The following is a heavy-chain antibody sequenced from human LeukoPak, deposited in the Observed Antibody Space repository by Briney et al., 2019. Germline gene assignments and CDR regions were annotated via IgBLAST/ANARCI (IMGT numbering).Heavy chain of an antibody. CDR2: IYYSGST. CDR1: GDSISSYY. Sequence: SETLSLTCTVSGDSISSYYWSWIRQPPGKGLEWVGFIYYSGSTNYNPSLKSRVTISVDTSKNQFSLKLSSVTAADTAVYYCARVDLRAAYFDYWGQGTLVTVSS. V-gene: IGHV4-59*12. CDR3: ARVDLRAAYFDY. D-gene: IGHD2-15*01. J-gene: IGHJ4*02.